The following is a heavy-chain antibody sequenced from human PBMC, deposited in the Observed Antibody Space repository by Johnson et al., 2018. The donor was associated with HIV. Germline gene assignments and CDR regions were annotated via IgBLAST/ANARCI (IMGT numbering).Heavy chain of an antibody. J-gene: IGHJ3*01. Sequence: QVQLLESGGGVVQPGGSLRLSCAASGFTFSSYGMHWVRQAPGKGLEWVAFIRYDGSNKYYAAYVKGRFTISRDNSKNTLYLQMNSLRAEDTAVYYCAKDSREGWFGVDAFDVWGQGTTITVSS. CDR1: GFTFSSYG. CDR2: IRYDGSNK. V-gene: IGHV3-30*02. D-gene: IGHD3-10*01. CDR3: AKDSREGWFGVDAFDV.